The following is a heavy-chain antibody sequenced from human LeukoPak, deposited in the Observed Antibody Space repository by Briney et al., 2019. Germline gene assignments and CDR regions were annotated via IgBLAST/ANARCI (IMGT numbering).Heavy chain of an antibody. CDR3: ARDMADYDFWSGYTPVGWFDP. Sequence: SETLSLTCAVYGGSFSGYYWSWIRQPPGKGLEWIGEINHSGSTNYNPSLKSRVTISVDTSKNQFSLKLSSVTAADTAVYYCARDMADYDFWSGYTPVGWFDPWGQGTLVTVSS. CDR1: GGSFSGYY. D-gene: IGHD3-3*01. CDR2: INHSGST. J-gene: IGHJ5*02. V-gene: IGHV4-34*01.